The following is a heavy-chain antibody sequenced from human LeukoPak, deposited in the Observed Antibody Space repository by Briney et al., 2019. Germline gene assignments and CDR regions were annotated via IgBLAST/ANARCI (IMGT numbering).Heavy chain of an antibody. Sequence: PVGSLRLSCAASGFTFSNYGMHWVRQAPGKGLEWVAVVFDDGSREDFADSVKGRFTISRDNSKNTVLLQMNSLRAEDTAVYYCARDVKSGYVDSWGQGTLVTVSS. V-gene: IGHV3-33*01. CDR2: VFDDGSRE. CDR3: ARDVKSGYVDS. D-gene: IGHD3-3*01. J-gene: IGHJ4*02. CDR1: GFTFSNYG.